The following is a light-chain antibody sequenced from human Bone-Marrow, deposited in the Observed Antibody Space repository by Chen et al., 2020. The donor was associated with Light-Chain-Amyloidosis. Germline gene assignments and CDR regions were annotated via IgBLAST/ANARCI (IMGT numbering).Light chain of an antibody. CDR3: CSYAGDSWV. Sequence: QSALTQTPSASGSPGPSVTISCTGTNSDVGRYDYVSWYQQHPGKAPNFLIYEVIKRSSGVPDRFSGSKSGNTASLTVSGLQAEDEADYYCCSYAGDSWVFGGGTKLTVL. CDR2: EVI. J-gene: IGLJ3*02. CDR1: NSDVGRYDY. V-gene: IGLV2-8*01.